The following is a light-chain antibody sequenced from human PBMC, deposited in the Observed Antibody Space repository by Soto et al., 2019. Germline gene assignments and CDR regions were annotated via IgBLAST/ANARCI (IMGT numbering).Light chain of an antibody. CDR2: DNN. CDR3: GTWDSSLSAGV. Sequence: QSVLTQPPSVSVAPGQKVTISCSGSSSNIGNNYVSWYQQLPGTAPKLLIYDNNQRPSGIPDRFSGSKSGTSATLGITGLQTGDEADYYCGTWDSSLSAGVFGGGTKLTVL. J-gene: IGLJ2*01. CDR1: SSNIGNNY. V-gene: IGLV1-51*01.